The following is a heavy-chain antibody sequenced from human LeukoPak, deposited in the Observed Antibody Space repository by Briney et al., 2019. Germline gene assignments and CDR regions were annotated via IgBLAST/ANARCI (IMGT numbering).Heavy chain of an antibody. CDR3: ARDHYSRNDH. CDR2: ISSSSSTI. CDR1: GFTFSTYS. Sequence: GGSLRLSCVASGFTFSTYSMTWVRQAPGKGLEWVSYISSSSSTIYYTGSVKGQFIISRDNAKNSVYLHMNSLRDEDTAVYYCARDHYSRNDHWGQGTLVTVSS. D-gene: IGHD6-13*01. V-gene: IGHV3-48*02. J-gene: IGHJ4*02.